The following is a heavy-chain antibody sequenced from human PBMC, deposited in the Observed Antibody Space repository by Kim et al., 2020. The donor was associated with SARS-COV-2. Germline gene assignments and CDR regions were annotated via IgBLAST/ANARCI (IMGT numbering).Heavy chain of an antibody. J-gene: IGHJ4*02. Sequence: SHIYYADPVKGRFTISRDNAKNSLYLQMNSLRAEDTAVYYCARDSRLAYWGQGTLVTVSS. CDR3: ARDSRLAY. V-gene: IGHV3-21*01. D-gene: IGHD3-9*01. CDR2: SHI.